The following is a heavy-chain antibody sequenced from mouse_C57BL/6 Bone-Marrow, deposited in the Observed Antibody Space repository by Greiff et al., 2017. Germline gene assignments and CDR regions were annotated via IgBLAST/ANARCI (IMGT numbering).Heavy chain of an antibody. D-gene: IGHD1-1*01. J-gene: IGHJ4*01. CDR2: ISNGGGST. CDR3: ARQPVVAMDY. Sequence: EVKLVESGGGLVQPGGSLKLSCAASGFTFSDYYMYWVRQTPEKRLEWVAYISNGGGSTYYPDTVKGRFTISRDNAKNTLYLQMSRLKSEDTAMYYCARQPVVAMDYWGQGTSVTVSS. CDR1: GFTFSDYY. V-gene: IGHV5-12*01.